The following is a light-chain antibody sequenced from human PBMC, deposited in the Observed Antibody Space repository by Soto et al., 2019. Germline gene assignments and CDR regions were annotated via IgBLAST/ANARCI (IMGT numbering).Light chain of an antibody. V-gene: IGLV2-14*01. CDR2: GVS. J-gene: IGLJ3*02. CDR3: SSNTSSSAVV. Sequence: QSALTQPASVSGSPGQSITISCTGTSSDVGGYKFVSWYQQHPGKAPKLMIYGVSNRTSGVSDRFSASKSGNTASLTISGLHAEDDADYYCSSNTSSSAVVFGGGTKLTVL. CDR1: SSDVGGYKF.